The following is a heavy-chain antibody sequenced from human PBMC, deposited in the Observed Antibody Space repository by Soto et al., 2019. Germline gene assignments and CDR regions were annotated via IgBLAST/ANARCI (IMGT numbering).Heavy chain of an antibody. J-gene: IGHJ4*02. V-gene: IGHV1-58*01. Sequence: QMQLVQSGPEVREPGTSVKVSCKASGLTFSPSAVQWVRQARGQRLEWIGWIVVGSGSTKYAQKFQERVTITRDMSTSTAYMELNSLRSEDTAVYYCAAPPNRDAYNYGYWGQGTLVTVSS. CDR2: IVVGSGST. D-gene: IGHD5-12*01. CDR1: GLTFSPSA. CDR3: AAPPNRDAYNYGY.